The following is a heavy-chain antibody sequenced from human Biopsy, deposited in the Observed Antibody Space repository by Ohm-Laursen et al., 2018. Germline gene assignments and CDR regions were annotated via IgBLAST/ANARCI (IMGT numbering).Heavy chain of an antibody. V-gene: IGHV4-59*08. CDR1: GGSISSYY. CDR3: GRGEVVITQDAFDT. J-gene: IGHJ3*02. Sequence: TLSLTCPVSGGSISSYYWTWIRQPPGKGLEWIGDVYYSGSTNRNPSLKSRVTILVDTSKNQFSLKLNSVTAADTAVYYCGRGEVVITQDAFDTWGQGTRVTVSS. CDR2: VYYSGST. D-gene: IGHD3-22*01.